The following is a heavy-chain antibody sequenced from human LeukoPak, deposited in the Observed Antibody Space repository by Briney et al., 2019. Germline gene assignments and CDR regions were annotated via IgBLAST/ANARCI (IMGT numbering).Heavy chain of an antibody. Sequence: SETLSLTCTVSDGSISGYYWSWIRQPAGKGLEWIGRVYISGTTNYNPSLKGRVTMSVDTSKNQFSLKLSSVTAADTAVYYCARGWMMVRGVAYYYYGMDVWGKGTTVTVSS. V-gene: IGHV4-4*07. J-gene: IGHJ6*04. CDR3: ARGWMMVRGVAYYYYGMDV. CDR2: VYISGTT. CDR1: DGSISGYY. D-gene: IGHD3-10*01.